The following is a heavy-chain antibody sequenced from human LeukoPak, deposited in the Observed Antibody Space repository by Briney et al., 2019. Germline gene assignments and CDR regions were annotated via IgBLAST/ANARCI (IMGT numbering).Heavy chain of an antibody. Sequence: KPSETLSLTCTVSGGSISSGYYWGWIRQPPGKGLEWIGSIYHSGSTYYNPSLKSRVTISVDTSKNQFSLKLSSVTAADTAVYYCTRGGTERYFDYWGQGTLVTVSS. V-gene: IGHV4-38-2*02. D-gene: IGHD3/OR15-3a*01. CDR3: TRGGTERYFDY. CDR2: IYHSGST. J-gene: IGHJ4*02. CDR1: GGSISSGYY.